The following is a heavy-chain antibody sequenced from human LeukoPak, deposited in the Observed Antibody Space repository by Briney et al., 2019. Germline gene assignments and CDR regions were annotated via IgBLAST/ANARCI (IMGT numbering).Heavy chain of an antibody. CDR1: GGSISSYY. Sequence: SETLSLTCTVSGGSISSYYWGWIRQPPGKRLEWIGSIYYSGSTYYNPSLKSRVTISVDTSKNQFSLKLSSVTAADTAVYYCARQIQLWAFDYWGQGTLVTVSS. D-gene: IGHD5-18*01. CDR2: IYYSGST. J-gene: IGHJ4*02. V-gene: IGHV4-39*01. CDR3: ARQIQLWAFDY.